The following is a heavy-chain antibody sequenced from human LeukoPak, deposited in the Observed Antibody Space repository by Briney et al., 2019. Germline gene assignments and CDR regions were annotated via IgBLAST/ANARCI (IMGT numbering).Heavy chain of an antibody. V-gene: IGHV4-4*02. J-gene: IGHJ3*01. CDR2: IYHSGST. CDR1: GGSISSSKW. CDR3: ARAAAGTSDSDAFDV. D-gene: IGHD6-13*01. Sequence: PSETLSLTCVVSGGSISSSKWWSWVRQPPGKGLEWIGEIYHSGSTNLNPSLVSRVTISVDKSKNQLSLKLTSVTAADTAVYYCARAAAGTSDSDAFDVWGQGTMVTVSS.